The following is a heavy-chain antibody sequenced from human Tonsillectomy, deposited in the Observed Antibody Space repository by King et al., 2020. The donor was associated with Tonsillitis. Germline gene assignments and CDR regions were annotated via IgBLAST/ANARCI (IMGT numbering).Heavy chain of an antibody. D-gene: IGHD6-13*01. CDR2: IFYSGST. J-gene: IGHJ3*02. V-gene: IGHV4-39*07. Sequence: QLQESGPGLVKPSETLSLTCTVSGGSISSSSYYWGWIRQPPGKGLEWIGSIFYSGSTYYNPSLKSRVTISVDTSKNQFSLKLSSVTAADTAVYYCARHGQLVDDAFDIWGQGTMVTVSS. CDR3: ARHGQLVDDAFDI. CDR1: GGSISSSSYY.